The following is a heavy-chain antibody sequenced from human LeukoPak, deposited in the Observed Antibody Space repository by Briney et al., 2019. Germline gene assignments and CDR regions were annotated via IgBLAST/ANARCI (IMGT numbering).Heavy chain of an antibody. D-gene: IGHD3-10*01. CDR3: ARAVSQVIWFGDPTLYYMDV. CDR2: INHSGST. V-gene: IGHV4-34*01. CDR1: GGSFSGYY. Sequence: PSETLSLTCAVYGGSFSGYYWSWIRQPPGKGLEWIGEINHSGSTNYNPSLKSRVTISVDTSKNQFSLKLSSVTAADTAVYYCARAVSQVIWFGDPTLYYMDVWGKGTTVTISS. J-gene: IGHJ6*03.